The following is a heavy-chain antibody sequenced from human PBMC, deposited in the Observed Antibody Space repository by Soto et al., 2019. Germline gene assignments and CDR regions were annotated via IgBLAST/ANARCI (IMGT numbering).Heavy chain of an antibody. CDR3: ARAYYFDY. CDR2: ISRDGRST. J-gene: IGHJ4*02. CDR1: GFTFSMHS. V-gene: IGHV3-64*04. Sequence: GGSLRLSCSASGFTFSMHSMHWVRQTPGKALEYVSAISRDGRSTFYADSVKGRFTISRDNSKNTLYLQMNSLRAEDTAVYYCARAYYFDYWGQGPLVTVSS.